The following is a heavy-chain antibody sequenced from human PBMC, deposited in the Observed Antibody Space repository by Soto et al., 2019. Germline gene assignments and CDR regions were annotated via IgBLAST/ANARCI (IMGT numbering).Heavy chain of an antibody. CDR3: GPRGVVADPRGY. D-gene: IGHD2-15*01. V-gene: IGHV4-34*01. CDR2: INHSGTA. Sequence: QVQLQQWGAGLLKPSETLSLTCAVYDGSFSDFYWTWIRQRPGKGLEWIGEINHSGTAHSNPSLESRIAISVDTSNNHFSLQPTSVTAAATGVYYWGPRGVVADPRGYWGQGSLVTVSS. J-gene: IGHJ4*02. CDR1: DGSFSDFY.